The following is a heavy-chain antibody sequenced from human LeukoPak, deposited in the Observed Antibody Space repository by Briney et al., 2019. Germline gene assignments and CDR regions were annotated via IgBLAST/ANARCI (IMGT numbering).Heavy chain of an antibody. J-gene: IGHJ4*02. CDR3: AKARIAAAGS. V-gene: IGHV3-30*02. Sequence: GGSLRLSCAAYGFTFSSYGMHWDRQAPGKGLEWVAFIRYDGSNKYYADSVKGRFTISRDNSKNTLYLQMNSLRAEDTAVYYCAKARIAAAGSWGQGTLVTVSS. CDR2: IRYDGSNK. D-gene: IGHD6-13*01. CDR1: GFTFSSYG.